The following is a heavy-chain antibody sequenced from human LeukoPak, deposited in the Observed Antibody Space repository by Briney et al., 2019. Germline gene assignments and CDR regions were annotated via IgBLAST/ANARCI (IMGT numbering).Heavy chain of an antibody. J-gene: IGHJ4*02. CDR3: ARLTVIIPMDTAMGTPPSEYFDY. Sequence: SETLSLTCTVSGGSISSYYWSWIRQPPGKGLEWIGYIYYSGSTNHNPSLKSRVTISVDTSKNQFSLKLSSVTAADTAVYYCARLTVIIPMDTAMGTPPSEYFDYWGQGTLVTVSS. CDR2: IYYSGST. CDR1: GGSISSYY. V-gene: IGHV4-59*08. D-gene: IGHD5-18*01.